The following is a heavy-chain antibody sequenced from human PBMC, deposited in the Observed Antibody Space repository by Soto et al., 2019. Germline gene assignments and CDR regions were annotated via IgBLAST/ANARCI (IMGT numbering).Heavy chain of an antibody. CDR2: ISAYNGNT. Sequence: QVQLVQSGAEVKKPGASVKVSCKASGYTFTSYFISWARQAPGQGLEGMGWISAYNGNTNYAQKLQASLTMPTHTSTSTADMELRSLGSDDTAVYYCAREGPPAHYWGQGTLVTVSS. V-gene: IGHV1-18*01. CDR1: GYTFTSYF. D-gene: IGHD2-2*01. J-gene: IGHJ4*02. CDR3: AREGPPAHY.